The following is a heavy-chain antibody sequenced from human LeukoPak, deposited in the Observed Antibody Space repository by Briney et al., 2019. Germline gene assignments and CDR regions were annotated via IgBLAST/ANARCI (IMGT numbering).Heavy chain of an antibody. D-gene: IGHD7-27*01. V-gene: IGHV3-23*01. CDR3: AKDGGLWVSAHWGDS. CDR1: GFSFINYV. Sequence: GGSLRLSCAASGFSFINYVMSWVRQAPGKGLEWVSAISGDGARTYYADSVKGRFTISRDNSKNTLDLQMNSLRAEDTAVYYCAKDGGLWVSAHWGDSWGRGTLVTVSS. CDR2: ISGDGART. J-gene: IGHJ4*02.